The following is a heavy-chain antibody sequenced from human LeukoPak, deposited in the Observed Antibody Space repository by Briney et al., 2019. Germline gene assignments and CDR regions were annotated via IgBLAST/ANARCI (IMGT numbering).Heavy chain of an antibody. CDR1: GYRLTTYW. CDR3: ASHVKGTGYSYGPFDY. J-gene: IGHJ4*02. D-gene: IGHD5-18*01. Sequence: PGGSLRLSCKVSGYRLTTYWISWVRQMPGKGLEWMGSIDPSDSHTNYGPSFQAHVIISADRSISTAYLQWSGLRASDTAISYCASHVKGTGYSYGPFDYWGQGTLVTVSS. CDR2: IDPSDSHT. V-gene: IGHV5-10-1*01.